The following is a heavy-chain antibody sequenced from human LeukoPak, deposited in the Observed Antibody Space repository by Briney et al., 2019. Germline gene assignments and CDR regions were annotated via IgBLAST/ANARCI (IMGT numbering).Heavy chain of an antibody. D-gene: IGHD6-13*01. CDR3: ASYSSTWPNYYFDY. CDR1: GGSISSYY. Sequence: SETLSLTCTVSGGSISSYYWNWIRQPPGKGLEWIGYIYYSGSTNYNPSLKSRVTISVDTSKNQFPLKLSSVTAADTAVYFCASYSSTWPNYYFDYWARESWSPSPQ. J-gene: IGHJ4*02. CDR2: IYYSGST. V-gene: IGHV4-59*08.